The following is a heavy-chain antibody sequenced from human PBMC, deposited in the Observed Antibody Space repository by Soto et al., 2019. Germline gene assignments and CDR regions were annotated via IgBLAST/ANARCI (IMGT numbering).Heavy chain of an antibody. D-gene: IGHD6-13*01. CDR3: ARGGGGYSSSWLDY. J-gene: IGHJ4*02. Sequence: QVQLVESGGGVVQPGRSLRLSCAASGFTFSSYAMHWVRQAPGKGLEWVAVISYDGSNKYYADSVKGRFTISRDNSKNTLYLQMNRLRAEDTAVYYCARGGGGYSSSWLDYWGQGTLVTVSS. V-gene: IGHV3-30-3*01. CDR1: GFTFSSYA. CDR2: ISYDGSNK.